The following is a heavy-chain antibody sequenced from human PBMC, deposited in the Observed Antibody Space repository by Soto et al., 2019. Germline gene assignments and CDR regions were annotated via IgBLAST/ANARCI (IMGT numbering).Heavy chain of an antibody. Sequence: RVSCAAAEVNSSNAGMSWVSKNTGKMLEWVGRIKTNTDGGTTDYAAPVKGRFTIARDDTRNTLYLQMNSLRTEDRAVYYCTTAPAPYWGQGTLVTVSS. CDR1: EVNSSNAG. J-gene: IGHJ4*01. CDR3: TTAPAPY. CDR2: IKTNTDGGTT. V-gene: IGHV3-15*01.